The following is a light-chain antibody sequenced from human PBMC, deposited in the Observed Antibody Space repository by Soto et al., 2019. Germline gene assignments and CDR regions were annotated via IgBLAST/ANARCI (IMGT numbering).Light chain of an antibody. CDR3: QHYNTYPWT. CDR2: KAS. V-gene: IGKV1-5*03. CDR1: QSISSW. J-gene: IGKJ1*01. Sequence: DIQMTQSPSTLSASVGDRVTITCRASQSISSWLAWYQQKPGKAPNPLIHKASHLESGVPSRFSGSGSGTEFTLTISSLQPGDFATYYCQHYNTYPWTFGQGTKVDI.